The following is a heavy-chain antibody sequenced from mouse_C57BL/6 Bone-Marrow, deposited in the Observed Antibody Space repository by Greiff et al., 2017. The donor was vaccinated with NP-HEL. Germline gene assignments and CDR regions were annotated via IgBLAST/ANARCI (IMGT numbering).Heavy chain of an antibody. CDR1: GFTFSSYT. Sequence: EVKLMESGGGLVKPGGSLKLSCAASGFTFSSYTMSWVRQTPEKRLEWVATISGGGGNTYYPDSVKGRFTISRDNAKNTLYLQMSSLRSEDTALYYCAREIYYGNFYYAMDYWGQGTSVTVSS. V-gene: IGHV5-9*01. CDR2: ISGGGGNT. D-gene: IGHD2-1*01. J-gene: IGHJ4*01. CDR3: AREIYYGNFYYAMDY.